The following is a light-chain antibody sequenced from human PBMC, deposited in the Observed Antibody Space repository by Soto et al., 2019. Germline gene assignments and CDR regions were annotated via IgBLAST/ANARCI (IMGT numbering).Light chain of an antibody. CDR1: EGVGSN. Sequence: EIVMTQSPATLSVSPGEAATLYCTASEGVGSNLAWYQQKPGQAPRVLIYGASTRAAGIPAGFSGSGSGTDFTLTITSLQSEDFGVYYCHQHNNWWSFGQGIEVDIK. CDR3: HQHNNWWS. J-gene: IGKJ1*01. CDR2: GAS. V-gene: IGKV3-15*01.